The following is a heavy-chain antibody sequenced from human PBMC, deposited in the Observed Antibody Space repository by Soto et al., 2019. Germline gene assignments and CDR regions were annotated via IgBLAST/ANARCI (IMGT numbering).Heavy chain of an antibody. CDR2: IIPIFGTA. CDR1: GGTFSSYA. V-gene: IGHV1-69*13. D-gene: IGHD3-22*01. J-gene: IGHJ3*02. CDR3: ARSDYYDSSGYYSDAFDI. Sequence: ASVKVSCKASGGTFSSYAISWVRQAPGQGLEWMGGIIPIFGTANYAQKFQGRVTITADESTSTAYMELSSLRSEDTAVYYCARSDYYDSSGYYSDAFDIWGQGTMVTVSS.